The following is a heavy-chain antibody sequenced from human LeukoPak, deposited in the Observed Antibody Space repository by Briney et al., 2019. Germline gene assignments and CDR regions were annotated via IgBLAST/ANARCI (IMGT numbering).Heavy chain of an antibody. CDR3: ALGAYDFWSGHDY. CDR2: INPNSGGT. Sequence: ASVKVSCKASGYTFTGYYMHWVRQAPGQGLEWMGWINPNSGGTNYAQKFQGRVTITADKSTSTAYMELSSLRSEDTAVYYCALGAYDFWSGHDYWGQGTLVTVSS. D-gene: IGHD3-3*01. J-gene: IGHJ4*02. V-gene: IGHV1-2*02. CDR1: GYTFTGYY.